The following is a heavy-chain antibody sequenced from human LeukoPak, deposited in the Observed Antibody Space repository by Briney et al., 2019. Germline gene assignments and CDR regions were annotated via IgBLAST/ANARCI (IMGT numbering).Heavy chain of an antibody. J-gene: IGHJ3*02. Sequence: SETLSLTCAVSGYSISSGYFWGWIRLPPGQGLEWIGSIYHSGSTYYNPSLKSRVTISVDTSKSQFSLKLSSVTTADTAVYYCARPQRIPAEIFGVVGAFDIWGQGTMVTVSS. D-gene: IGHD3-3*01. CDR1: GYSISSGYF. CDR2: IYHSGST. V-gene: IGHV4-38-2*01. CDR3: ARPQRIPAEIFGVVGAFDI.